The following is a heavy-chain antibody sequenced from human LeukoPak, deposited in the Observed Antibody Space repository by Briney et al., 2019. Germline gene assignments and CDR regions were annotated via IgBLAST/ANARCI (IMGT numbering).Heavy chain of an antibody. V-gene: IGHV3-21*01. CDR1: GFTFSSCS. CDR3: ARGDYDFWSGYYPFDY. Sequence: GGSLRLSCAASGFTFSSCSMNWVRQAPGKGLEWVSSISSSSSYIYYADSVKGRFTISRDNAKNSLYLQMNSLRAEDTAVYYCARGDYDFWSGYYPFDYWGQGTLVTVSP. D-gene: IGHD3-3*01. J-gene: IGHJ4*02. CDR2: ISSSSSYI.